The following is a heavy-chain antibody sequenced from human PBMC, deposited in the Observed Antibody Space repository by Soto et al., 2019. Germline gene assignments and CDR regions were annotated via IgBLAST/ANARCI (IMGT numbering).Heavy chain of an antibody. CDR2: MFLGGSDT. CDR3: ARLGIAVAGTYGMDV. CDR1: GDTFSSYW. J-gene: IGHJ6*02. D-gene: IGHD6-19*01. Sequence: PGESLKISCQGSGDTFSSYWIGWVRQMPGKGLEWMGIMFLGGSDTRYSPSFQGQVTISADKSISTAYLQWSSLKASDTAMYYCARLGIAVAGTYGMDVWGQGTTVTVSS. V-gene: IGHV5-51*01.